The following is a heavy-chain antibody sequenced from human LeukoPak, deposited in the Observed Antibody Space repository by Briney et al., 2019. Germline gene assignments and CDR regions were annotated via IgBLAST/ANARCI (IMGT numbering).Heavy chain of an antibody. Sequence: SQTLSLTCTVSGGSISSGSYYWSWIRQPAGKGLEWIGRIYTSGSTNYNASLKSRVTISVDTSKNQFSLKLSSVTAADTAVYYCARDNMTFDYWGQGTLVTVSS. CDR1: GGSISSGSYY. J-gene: IGHJ4*02. CDR3: ARDNMTFDY. V-gene: IGHV4-61*02. D-gene: IGHD2-21*02. CDR2: IYTSGST.